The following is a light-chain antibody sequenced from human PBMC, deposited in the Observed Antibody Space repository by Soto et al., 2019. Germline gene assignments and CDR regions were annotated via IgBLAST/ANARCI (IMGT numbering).Light chain of an antibody. V-gene: IGLV2-8*01. Sequence: QSVLTQPPSASGSLGQSVTISCTGTSSDVGGYNYVSWCQQHPGKAPKLMIYEVSKRPSGVPDRFSGSKSGNTASLTVSGLQAEDEADYYCNSYADSNNFVFGSGTQLTVL. CDR3: NSYADSNNFV. CDR2: EVS. CDR1: SSDVGGYNY. J-gene: IGLJ7*01.